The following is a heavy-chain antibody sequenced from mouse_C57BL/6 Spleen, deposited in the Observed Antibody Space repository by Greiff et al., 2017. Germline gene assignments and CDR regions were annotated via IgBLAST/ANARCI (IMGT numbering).Heavy chain of an antibody. CDR3: ARKDYYGSSGAMDY. CDR2: IHPNSGST. Sequence: QVQLQQPGAELVKPGASVKLSCKASGYTFTSYWMHWVKQRPGQGLEWIGMIHPNSGSTNYNEKFKSKATLTVEKSSSTAYMQLSSLTSEDYAVYYCARKDYYGSSGAMDYWGQGTSVTVSS. J-gene: IGHJ4*01. CDR1: GYTFTSYW. D-gene: IGHD1-1*01. V-gene: IGHV1-64*01.